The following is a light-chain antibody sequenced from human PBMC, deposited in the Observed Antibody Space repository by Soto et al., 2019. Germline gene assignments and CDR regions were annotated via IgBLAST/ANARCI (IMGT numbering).Light chain of an antibody. CDR1: HDISTF. CDR2: DAS. J-gene: IGKJ1*01. V-gene: IGKV1-5*01. CDR3: QQYDSYPWT. Sequence: DIQLTQSPSLLSASIGDRVTITCRASHDISTFLAWYQQKPGKAPKFLIYDASSLESGVPSRFSGSGSGTEFTLTISTLQPDDFATYYCQQYDSYPWTFGQGTKV.